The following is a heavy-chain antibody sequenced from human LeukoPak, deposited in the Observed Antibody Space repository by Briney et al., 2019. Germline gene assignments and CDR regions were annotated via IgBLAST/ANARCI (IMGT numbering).Heavy chain of an antibody. CDR3: ARGYCSSTSCYLAYHYYYGMDV. J-gene: IGHJ6*02. D-gene: IGHD2-2*01. V-gene: IGHV1-2*02. CDR2: INPNSGGT. CDR1: GYTFTGYY. Sequence: ASVKVSCKASGYTFTGYYMHWVRQAPGQGLEWMGWINPNSGGTNYAQKFQGRVTMTRDTSISTAYMELSRLRSDDTAVYYCARGYCSSTSCYLAYHYYYGMDVWGQGTTVTVSS.